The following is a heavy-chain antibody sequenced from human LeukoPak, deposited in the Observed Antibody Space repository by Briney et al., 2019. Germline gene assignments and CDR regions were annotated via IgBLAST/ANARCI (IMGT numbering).Heavy chain of an antibody. CDR2: ISSSSSTI. CDR1: GFTFSSYS. CDR3: AKEPDSSGSNWFDP. Sequence: GGSLRLSCAASGFTFSSYSMNWVRQAPGKGLEWVSYISSSSSTIFYADSVKGRFTISRDNAKNSLYLQMNSLREEDTAVYYCAKEPDSSGSNWFDPWGQGTLVTVSS. D-gene: IGHD6-19*01. V-gene: IGHV3-48*02. J-gene: IGHJ5*02.